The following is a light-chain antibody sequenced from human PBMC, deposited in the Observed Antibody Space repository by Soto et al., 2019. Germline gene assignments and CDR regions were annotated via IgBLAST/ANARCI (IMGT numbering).Light chain of an antibody. J-gene: IGKJ1*01. CDR1: QSVSSSY. CDR2: GAS. V-gene: IGKV3-20*01. Sequence: EIVLTQSPGTLSLSPGERATLSCRASQSVSSSYLAWYQQKPGQAPRLLIYGASSRATGIPDRFSGSGSGTDCTLTISRLETEDFAVYYCQQYGSSPNTFGQGTKVEIK. CDR3: QQYGSSPNT.